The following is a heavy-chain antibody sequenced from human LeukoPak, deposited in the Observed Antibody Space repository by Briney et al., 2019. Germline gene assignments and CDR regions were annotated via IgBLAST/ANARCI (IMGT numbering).Heavy chain of an antibody. Sequence: ASVKVSCKASGGTFSSYTISWVRQAPGQELEWMGRIIPILGIANYAQKFQGRVTITADKSTSTAYMELSSLRSEDTAVYYCARARGSSSSDYWGQGTLVTVSS. D-gene: IGHD6-6*01. CDR2: IIPILGIA. CDR1: GGTFSSYT. V-gene: IGHV1-69*02. J-gene: IGHJ4*02. CDR3: ARARGSSSSDY.